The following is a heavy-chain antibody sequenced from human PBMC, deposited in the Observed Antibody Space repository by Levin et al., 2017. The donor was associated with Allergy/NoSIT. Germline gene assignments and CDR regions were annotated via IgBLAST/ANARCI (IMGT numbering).Heavy chain of an antibody. CDR2: IIPIFGTA. J-gene: IGHJ4*02. CDR1: GGTFSSYA. D-gene: IGHD2-2*01. CDR3: ASSRTRYCSSTSCYLRY. Sequence: GGSLRLSCKASGGTFSSYAISWVRQAPGQGLEWMGGIIPIFGTANYAQKFQGRVTITADKSTSTAYMELSSLRSEDTAVYYCASSRTRYCSSTSCYLRYWGQGTLVTVSS. V-gene: IGHV1-69*06.